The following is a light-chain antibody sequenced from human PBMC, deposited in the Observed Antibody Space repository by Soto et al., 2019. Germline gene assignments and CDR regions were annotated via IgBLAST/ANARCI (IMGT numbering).Light chain of an antibody. J-gene: IGKJ4*01. V-gene: IGKV1-33*01. CDR1: QDISNY. Sequence: DIQMTQSPSSLSAAVGGRVTLTCQASQDISNYLNWYQKQPGKPPKLLIYDATKFKIEVPSRFRQSEPARDFSVLLTCRQPEDMGCYYYQQHDSHYSLVGRTKVDI. CDR3: QQHDSHYS. CDR2: DAT.